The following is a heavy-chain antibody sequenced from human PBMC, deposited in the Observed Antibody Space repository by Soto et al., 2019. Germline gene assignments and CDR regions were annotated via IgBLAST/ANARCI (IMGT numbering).Heavy chain of an antibody. V-gene: IGHV3-7*03. CDR3: ATGAAGIAAHVI. Sequence: PGGSLRLSXAVSGFTLSTYWMSWVRQAPGKGLEWVANINQDAREKYYVDSVKGRLTVYRDHAKSSLYLQMNSLRVDDTAVYYCATGAAGIAAHVIWGQGTLVTVSS. D-gene: IGHD6-13*01. CDR1: GFTLSTYW. J-gene: IGHJ4*02. CDR2: INQDAREK.